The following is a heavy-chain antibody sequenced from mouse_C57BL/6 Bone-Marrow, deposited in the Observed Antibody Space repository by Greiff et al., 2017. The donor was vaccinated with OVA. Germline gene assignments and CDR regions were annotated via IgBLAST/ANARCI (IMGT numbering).Heavy chain of an antibody. Sequence: VHVKQSGPELVKPGASVKISCKASGYSFTDYNMNWVKQSNGKSLEWIGVINPNYGTTSYNQKFKGKATLTVDQSSSTAYMQLNSLTSEDSAVYYCARKGTTVYAMDYWGQGTSVTVSS. CDR3: ARKGTTVYAMDY. V-gene: IGHV1-39*01. D-gene: IGHD1-1*01. CDR2: INPNYGTT. CDR1: GYSFTDYN. J-gene: IGHJ4*01.